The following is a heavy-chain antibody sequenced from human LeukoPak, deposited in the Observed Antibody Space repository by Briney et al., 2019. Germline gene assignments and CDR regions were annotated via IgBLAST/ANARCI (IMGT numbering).Heavy chain of an antibody. J-gene: IGHJ4*02. CDR3: AKAHPQGYYDFWRRGLYFDY. V-gene: IGHV3-30*18. Sequence: GGSLRLSCAASGFTFSSYGMHWVRQAPGKGLEWVAVISYDGSNKYYADSVKGRFTISRDNSKNTLYLQMNSLRAEDTAVYYCAKAHPQGYYDFWRRGLYFDYWGQGTLVTVPS. D-gene: IGHD3-3*01. CDR1: GFTFSSYG. CDR2: ISYDGSNK.